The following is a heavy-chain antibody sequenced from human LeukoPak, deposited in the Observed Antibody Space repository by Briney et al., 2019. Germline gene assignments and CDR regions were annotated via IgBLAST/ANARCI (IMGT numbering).Heavy chain of an antibody. D-gene: IGHD3-10*01. CDR1: GYTFTGYY. CDR2: INPNSGGT. J-gene: IGHJ5*02. CDR3: ARDYYGSGSYPTGWFDP. V-gene: IGHV1-2*04. Sequence: ASVTVSCKASGYTFTGYYMHWVRQAPGQGLEWMGWINPNSGGTNYAQKFQGWVTMTRDTSISTAYMELSRLRSDDTAVYYCARDYYGSGSYPTGWFDPWGQGTLVTVSS.